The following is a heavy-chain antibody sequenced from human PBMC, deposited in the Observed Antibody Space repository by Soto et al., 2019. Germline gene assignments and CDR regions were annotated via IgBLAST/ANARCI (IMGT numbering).Heavy chain of an antibody. CDR2: ISSSSSYI. D-gene: IGHD5-12*01. CDR3: ARWLERGYDHFPYTAFDY. J-gene: IGHJ4*02. V-gene: IGHV3-21*01. Sequence: GGSLRLSCAASGFTFSSYSMNWVRQAPGKGLEWVSSISSSSSYIYYADSVKGRFTISRDNAKNSLYLQMNSLRAEDTAVYYCARWLERGYDHFPYTAFDYWGQGTLVTVSS. CDR1: GFTFSSYS.